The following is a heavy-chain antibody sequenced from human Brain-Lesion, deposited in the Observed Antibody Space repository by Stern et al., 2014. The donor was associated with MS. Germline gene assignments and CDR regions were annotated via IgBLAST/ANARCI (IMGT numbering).Heavy chain of an antibody. CDR1: GYIFTGYY. V-gene: IGHV1-2*02. CDR2: INPNTGGT. Sequence: VQLVESGAEVKKPGASVKVSCKTSGYIFTGYYIHWVRQAPGQGLEWMAWINPNTGGTNDAQKVQGRVAMSRDTSISTAYVELSSLTSDDTAVYYCARDQRGITIFGVVTDYYYLGMDVWGQGTTVTVSS. J-gene: IGHJ6*02. CDR3: ARDQRGITIFGVVTDYYYLGMDV. D-gene: IGHD3-3*01.